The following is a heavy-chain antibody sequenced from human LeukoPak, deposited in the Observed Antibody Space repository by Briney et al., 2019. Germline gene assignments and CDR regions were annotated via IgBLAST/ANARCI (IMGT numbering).Heavy chain of an antibody. D-gene: IGHD3-3*01. CDR3: ARGVAGYDFWSGCHYYFDY. Sequence: GGSLRLSCAASGFTFSSYAMHWVRQAPGKGLEWVAVISYDGSNKYYADSVKGRFTISRDNSKNTLYLQLNSLRAEDTAVYYCARGVAGYDFWSGCHYYFDYWGQGTLVTVSS. CDR2: ISYDGSNK. J-gene: IGHJ4*02. CDR1: GFTFSSYA. V-gene: IGHV3-30-3*01.